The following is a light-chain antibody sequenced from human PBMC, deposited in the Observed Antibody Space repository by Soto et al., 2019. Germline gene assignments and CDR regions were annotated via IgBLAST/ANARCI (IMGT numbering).Light chain of an antibody. CDR1: QSVSSY. V-gene: IGKV3-11*01. J-gene: IGKJ4*01. CDR2: DAS. CDR3: QQSYSPPLT. Sequence: EIVLTHSPATLSLSPCERATLSCRASQSVSSYLAWYQQKPGQAPRLLIYDASNRATGIPARFSGSGSGTEFTLTISSLQSEDFVVYYCQQSYSPPLTFGGGTKVDI.